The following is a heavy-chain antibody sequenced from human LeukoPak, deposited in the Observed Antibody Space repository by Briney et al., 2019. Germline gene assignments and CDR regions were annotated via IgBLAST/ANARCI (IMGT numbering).Heavy chain of an antibody. D-gene: IGHD2-2*01. CDR2: ISYDGSNK. Sequence: PGGSLRLSCAASGFTFSSYGMHWVRQAPGKGLEWVAVISYDGSNKYYADSVKGRFTISRDNSKNTLYLQMNSLRAEDTAVYYCANSPYCSSTSCYGNDYFDYWGQGTLVTVSS. J-gene: IGHJ4*02. CDR1: GFTFSSYG. CDR3: ANSPYCSSTSCYGNDYFDY. V-gene: IGHV3-30*18.